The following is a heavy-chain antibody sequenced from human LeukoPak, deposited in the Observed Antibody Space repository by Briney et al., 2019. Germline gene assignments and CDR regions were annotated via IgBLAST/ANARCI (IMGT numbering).Heavy chain of an antibody. J-gene: IGHJ6*02. CDR1: GGSISSSNW. Sequence: PSGTLSLTCAVSGGSISSSNWWSWVRQPPGKGLEWIGEIYHSGSTNYNPSLKSRVTISVDKSKNQFSLKLSSVTAADTAVYYCARLLLSPNYCYYYGMDVWGQGTTVTVSS. V-gene: IGHV4-4*02. CDR2: IYHSGST. D-gene: IGHD2-21*01. CDR3: ARLLLSPNYCYYYGMDV.